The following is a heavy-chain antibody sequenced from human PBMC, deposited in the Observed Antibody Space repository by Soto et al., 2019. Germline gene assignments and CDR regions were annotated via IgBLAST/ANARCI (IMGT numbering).Heavy chain of an antibody. V-gene: IGHV4-39*01. D-gene: IGHD6-19*01. Sequence: SETLSLTCTVSGGSISSSSYYWGWIRQPPGKGLEWIGSIYYSGSTYYNPSLKSRVTISVDTSKNQFSLKLSSVTAADTAVYYCAAGRAVAGTGDWCDPWGQGTLVTVSS. CDR1: GGSISSSSYY. CDR2: IYYSGST. CDR3: AAGRAVAGTGDWCDP. J-gene: IGHJ5*02.